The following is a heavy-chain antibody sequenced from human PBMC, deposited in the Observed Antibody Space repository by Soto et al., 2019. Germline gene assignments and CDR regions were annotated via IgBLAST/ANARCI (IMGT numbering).Heavy chain of an antibody. D-gene: IGHD3-9*01. J-gene: IGHJ4*02. Sequence: PGGSLRLSCAASGFTFSSYGMHWVRQAPGKGLEWVAVISYDGSNKYSADSVKGRFTISRDNSKNTLYLQMNSLRAEDTAVYYCAKDDPLFPYYDILTGRWDYWGQGTLVTVSS. V-gene: IGHV3-30*18. CDR1: GFTFSSYG. CDR2: ISYDGSNK. CDR3: AKDDPLFPYYDILTGRWDY.